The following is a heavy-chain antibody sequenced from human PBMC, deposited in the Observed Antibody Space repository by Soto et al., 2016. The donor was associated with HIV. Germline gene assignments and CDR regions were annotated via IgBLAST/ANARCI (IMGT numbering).Heavy chain of an antibody. CDR1: GFTFSSYA. CDR2: LSGSGDSS. CDR3: AKGSMITFGGVITLEGDAFDI. V-gene: IGHV3-23*01. J-gene: IGHJ3*02. Sequence: EVQLLESGGGLVRPGGSLRLSCVVSGFTFSSYAMSWVRQATGERLEWVSTLSGSGDSSYYADSVKGRFIISRDNSKSTLYLQMNSLRADDTAIYYCAKGSMITFGGVITLEGDAFDIWGQGTMVTVSS. D-gene: IGHD3-16*02.